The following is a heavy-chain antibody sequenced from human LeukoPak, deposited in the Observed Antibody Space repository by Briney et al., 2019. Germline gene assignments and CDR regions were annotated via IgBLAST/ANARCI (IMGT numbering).Heavy chain of an antibody. CDR3: ARQDRYGPLDY. D-gene: IGHD1-1*01. Sequence: PSETLSLTCTVSGGSISSSSYYWGWLRQPPGKGLEWIGSIYYSGSTYYNPSLKSRVTISVDTSKNQFSLKLSSVTAADTAVYYCARQDRYGPLDYWGQGTLVTVSS. J-gene: IGHJ4*02. V-gene: IGHV4-39*01. CDR2: IYYSGST. CDR1: GGSISSSSYY.